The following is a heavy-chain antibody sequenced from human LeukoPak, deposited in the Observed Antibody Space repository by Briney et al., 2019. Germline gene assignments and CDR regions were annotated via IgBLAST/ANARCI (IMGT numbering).Heavy chain of an antibody. V-gene: IGHV3-74*01. D-gene: IGHD2-8*01. J-gene: IGHJ4*02. Sequence: GGSLRLSCAASGFTFSSYWMHWVRQAPGKGLVWVSRINSDGSSTSYADSVKGRFTISRDNAKNSLYLQMNSLRAEDTAVYYCARIYCTNGVCYGLDYWGQGTLVTVSS. CDR3: ARIYCTNGVCYGLDY. CDR2: INSDGSST. CDR1: GFTFSSYW.